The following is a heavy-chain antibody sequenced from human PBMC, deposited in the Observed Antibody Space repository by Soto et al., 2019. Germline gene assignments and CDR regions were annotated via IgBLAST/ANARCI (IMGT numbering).Heavy chain of an antibody. J-gene: IGHJ3*02. V-gene: IGHV1-69*13. D-gene: IGHD1-26*01. CDR1: GGTFSSYA. CDR3: ARNPDIGIVGATLSTANAFDI. CDR2: IIPIFGTA. Sequence: SVKVSCKASGGTFSSYAISWVRQAPGQGLEWMGGIIPIFGTANYAQRFQGRVTITADESTSTAYMELSSLRSEDTAVYYCARNPDIGIVGATLSTANAFDIWGQGTMVTVSS.